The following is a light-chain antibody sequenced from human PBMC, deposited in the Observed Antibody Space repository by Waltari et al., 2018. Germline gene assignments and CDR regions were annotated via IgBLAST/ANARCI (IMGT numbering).Light chain of an antibody. CDR2: GAS. J-gene: IGKJ2*01. Sequence: EIVMTQSPATLSVSPGDRATLSCRASQSVSSNLAWYQQKPGQAPRLLIYGASTRATDIPARFSGSGSGTEFTLTISSLQSEDFAVYYCQQYNDWLGTFGQGTKLEIK. V-gene: IGKV3-15*01. CDR3: QQYNDWLGT. CDR1: QSVSSN.